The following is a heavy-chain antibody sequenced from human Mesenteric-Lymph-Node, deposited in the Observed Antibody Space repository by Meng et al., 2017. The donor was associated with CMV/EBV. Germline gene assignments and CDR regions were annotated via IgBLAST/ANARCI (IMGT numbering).Heavy chain of an antibody. D-gene: IGHD6-19*01. CDR1: GFTFSSYW. Sequence: GGSLRLSCAASGFTFSSYWMSWVRQAPGKGLEWVTNIKQDGSEKYYVDSVKGRFTISRDNAKNSLYLQMNSLRAEDTAVYYRARGGSGWYVVYYYGMDVWGQGTTVTVSS. CDR2: IKQDGSEK. J-gene: IGHJ6*02. V-gene: IGHV3-7*01. CDR3: ARGGSGWYVVYYYGMDV.